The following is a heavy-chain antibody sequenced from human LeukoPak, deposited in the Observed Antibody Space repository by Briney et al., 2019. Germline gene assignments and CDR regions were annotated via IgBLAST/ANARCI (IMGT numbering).Heavy chain of an antibody. D-gene: IGHD2-15*01. Sequence: GGSLRLSCAASGFTFGNFGMSWVRHTAGKGLEWVSAISERGDATFYADSVQGRFTISRDNSKNTLYLQMNSLRAEDTAVYYCAKLGVVVVAAFFDYWGQGTLVTVSS. V-gene: IGHV3-23*01. CDR2: ISERGDAT. J-gene: IGHJ4*02. CDR1: GFTFGNFG. CDR3: AKLGVVVVAAFFDY.